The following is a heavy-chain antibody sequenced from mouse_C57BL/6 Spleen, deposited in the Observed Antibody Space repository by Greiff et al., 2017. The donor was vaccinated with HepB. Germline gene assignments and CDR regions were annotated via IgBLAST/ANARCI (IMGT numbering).Heavy chain of an antibody. CDR1: GFTFSNYW. V-gene: IGHV6-3*01. CDR3: TATTVVAYYAMDY. CDR2: IRLKSDNYAT. Sequence: EVKLVESGGGLVQPGGSMKLSCVASGFTFSNYWMNWVRQSPEKGLEWVAQIRLKSDNYATHYAESVKGRFTISRDDSKSSVYLQMNNLRAEDTGIYYCTATTVVAYYAMDYWGQGTSVTVSS. D-gene: IGHD1-1*01. J-gene: IGHJ4*01.